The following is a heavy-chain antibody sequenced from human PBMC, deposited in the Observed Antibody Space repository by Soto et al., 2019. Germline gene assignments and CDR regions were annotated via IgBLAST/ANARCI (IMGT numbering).Heavy chain of an antibody. J-gene: IGHJ3*02. D-gene: IGHD4-17*01. CDR2: IYPGDSVT. CDR3: ARLTTVTRKGAFDI. Sequence: EVQLVQSGAEVKKPGEPLKISCKGSGYSFTSYWIGWVRQRPGKGLEGRGLIYPGDSVTRYSPSFQGQVTSTPDKSISNAYLQWSSLKASDTAMYYCARLTTVTRKGAFDIWGQGTMVTVSS. V-gene: IGHV5-51*01. CDR1: GYSFTSYW.